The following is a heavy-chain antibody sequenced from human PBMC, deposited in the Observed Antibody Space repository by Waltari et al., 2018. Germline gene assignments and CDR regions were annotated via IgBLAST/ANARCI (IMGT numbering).Heavy chain of an antibody. CDR2: ISYDGSNK. D-gene: IGHD1-1*01. V-gene: IGHV3-30-3*01. J-gene: IGHJ6*03. CDR1: GFTFSSYA. CDR3: ARAGTRGYYYYYMDV. Sequence: QVQLVESGGGVVQPGRSLRLSCAASGFTFSSYAMHWVRQAPGKGLEWVAVISYDGSNKYYADSLKGRFTISRDNSTNTLYLQMNSLRAEDTAVYYCARAGTRGYYYYYMDVWGKGTTVTVSS.